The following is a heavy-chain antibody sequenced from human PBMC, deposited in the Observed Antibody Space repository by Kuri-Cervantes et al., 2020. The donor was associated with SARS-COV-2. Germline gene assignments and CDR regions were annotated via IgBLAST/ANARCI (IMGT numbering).Heavy chain of an antibody. D-gene: IGHD3-22*01. J-gene: IGHJ6*02. CDR3: ARRVVSGMDV. Sequence: SETLSLTCTVSGGSISSSSYYWGWIRQPPGKGLEWIGSIYYSGSTSYNPSLKSRVTISVDTSKNQFSLKLSSVTAADTAVYYCARRVVSGMDVWGQGTTVPSP. CDR2: IYYSGST. CDR1: GGSISSSSYY. V-gene: IGHV4-39*07.